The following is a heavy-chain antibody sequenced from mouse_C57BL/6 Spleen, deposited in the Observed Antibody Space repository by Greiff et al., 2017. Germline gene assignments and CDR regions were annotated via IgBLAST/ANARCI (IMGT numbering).Heavy chain of an antibody. Sequence: QVQLQQSGPELVKPGASVKISCTASGYAFSSSWMNWVKQRPGKGLEWIGRIYPGDGDTNYNGKFKGKATLTADKSSSTAYMQLSSLTSEDSAVYFCARWGDVGYFEVWGTGTTVTVSS. D-gene: IGHD3-3*01. CDR2: IYPGDGDT. V-gene: IGHV1-82*01. CDR1: GYAFSSSW. J-gene: IGHJ1*03. CDR3: ARWGDVGYFEV.